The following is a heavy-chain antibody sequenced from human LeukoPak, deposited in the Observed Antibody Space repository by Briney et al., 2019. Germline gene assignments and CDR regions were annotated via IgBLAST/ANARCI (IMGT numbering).Heavy chain of an antibody. CDR3: ATCIAAAGTRWFDP. D-gene: IGHD6-13*01. J-gene: IGHJ5*02. CDR1: GGTFSSYA. CDR2: IIPILGIA. V-gene: IGHV1-69*04. Sequence: VASVKVSCKASGGTFSSYAISWVRQAPGQGLEWMGRIIPILGIANYAQKFQGRVTITADKSTSTAYMELSSLRSEDTAVYYCATCIAAAGTRWFDPWGQGTLVTVSS.